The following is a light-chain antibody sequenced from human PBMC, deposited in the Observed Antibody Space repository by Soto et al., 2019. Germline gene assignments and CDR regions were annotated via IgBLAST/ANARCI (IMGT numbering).Light chain of an antibody. J-gene: IGKJ2*01. Sequence: ETVLTQSPGTLSLSPGERATLSCRASQSLSSGYLAWYQQKPGQAPRLLIYGASSRATGLPDRFSGSGSGTDFTLTISRLEPEDFAVYYCQQYGSSPTFGQGTKLEIK. CDR2: GAS. V-gene: IGKV3-20*01. CDR3: QQYGSSPT. CDR1: QSLSSGY.